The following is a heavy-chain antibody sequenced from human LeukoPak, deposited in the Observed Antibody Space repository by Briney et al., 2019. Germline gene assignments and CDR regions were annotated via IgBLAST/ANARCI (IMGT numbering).Heavy chain of an antibody. D-gene: IGHD2-15*01. Sequence: SETLSLTCAVYGGSFSGYYWSWIRQPPGKGLEWIGEINHSGSTNYNPSLKSRVTISVDTSKNQFSLKLSSVTAADTAVYYCARGNFRYCSGGSCYSLMVYYYYYMDVWGQGTMVTVSS. V-gene: IGHV4-34*01. CDR1: GGSFSGYY. CDR2: INHSGST. J-gene: IGHJ6*03. CDR3: ARGNFRYCSGGSCYSLMVYYYYYMDV.